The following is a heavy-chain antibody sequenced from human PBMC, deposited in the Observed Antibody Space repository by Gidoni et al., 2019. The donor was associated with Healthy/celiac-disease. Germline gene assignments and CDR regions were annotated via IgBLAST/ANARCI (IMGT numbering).Heavy chain of an antibody. CDR2: ISGSGGST. D-gene: IGHD2-2*01. V-gene: IGHV3-23*01. J-gene: IGHJ6*02. CDR1: GFTFSSYA. Sequence: EVQLLESGGGLVQPGGSLSLSCAASGFTFSSYAMSWVRQAPGKGLEWVSAISGSGGSTYYADSVKGRFTISRDNSKNTLYLQMNSLRAEDTAVYYCAKDIVVVPAATYYYYYYGMDVWGQGTTVTVSS. CDR3: AKDIVVVPAATYYYYYYGMDV.